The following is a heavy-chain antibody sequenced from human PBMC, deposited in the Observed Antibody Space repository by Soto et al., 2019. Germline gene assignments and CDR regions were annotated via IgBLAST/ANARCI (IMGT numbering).Heavy chain of an antibody. Sequence: EVQLVESGGGLIQPGGSLRLSCAASGFTVSNNYMTWIRQAPEKGLEWVSVIYPDGTAYYADSVRGRFTISRDNSKNTLFLKMKSLRVEDTAVYYCTREKRNAYKAGDAFFWGQGTLVTVSS. J-gene: IGHJ4*02. D-gene: IGHD3-3*02. CDR2: IYPDGTA. V-gene: IGHV3-53*01. CDR3: TREKRNAYKAGDAFF. CDR1: GFTVSNNY.